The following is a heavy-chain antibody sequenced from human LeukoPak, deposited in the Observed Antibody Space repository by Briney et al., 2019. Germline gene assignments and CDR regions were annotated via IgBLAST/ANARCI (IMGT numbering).Heavy chain of an antibody. CDR3: GRPRVSGSGSPAYYFNY. CDR1: GFTFSSYS. J-gene: IGHJ4*02. D-gene: IGHD3-10*01. Sequence: PGGSLRLSCAASGFTFSSYSMNWVRQAPGKGLEWVSSISSSSSYIYYADSVKGRFTISRDNAKNSLYLQMDSLRAEDTAVYYCGRPRVSGSGSPAYYFNYWGQGTLVTVSS. CDR2: ISSSSSYI. V-gene: IGHV3-21*01.